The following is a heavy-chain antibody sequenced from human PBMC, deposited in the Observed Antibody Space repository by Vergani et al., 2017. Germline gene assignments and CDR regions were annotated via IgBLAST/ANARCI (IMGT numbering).Heavy chain of an antibody. CDR1: GFTFTNFA. D-gene: IGHD5/OR15-5a*01. V-gene: IGHV3-23*01. CDR2: ISGSGGFT. CDR3: VRDVWVSRT. J-gene: IGHJ3*01. Sequence: EVQLMESGGGWAQPGGSLRLSCAASGFTFTNFAMTWVRQAPGEGLEWVSGISGSGGFTYYADSVKGRFTIARDNAKNSLYLDMSSLRAEDTAVYYCVRDVWVSRTWGQGTLVAVSS.